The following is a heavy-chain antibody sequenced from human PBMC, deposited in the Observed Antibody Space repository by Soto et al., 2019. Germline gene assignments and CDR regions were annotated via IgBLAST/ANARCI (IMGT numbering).Heavy chain of an antibody. CDR1: GFTFDDFA. CDR2: MNWNGDSK. Sequence: EVKLVESGGGLVQPGRSLKISCAASGFTFDDFAMHWVRLAPGKGLEWVSGMNWNGDSKAYAASVKGRFTISRDNAKNSLYLEMNSLRPEDTAFYYCTRDSIKSNWLPFNWFDAWGQGILVSVSS. CDR3: TRDSIKSNWLPFNWFDA. J-gene: IGHJ5*02. D-gene: IGHD5-18*01. V-gene: IGHV3-9*01.